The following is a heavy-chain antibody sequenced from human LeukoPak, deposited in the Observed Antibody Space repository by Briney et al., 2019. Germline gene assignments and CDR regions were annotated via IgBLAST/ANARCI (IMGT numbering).Heavy chain of an antibody. CDR1: GGSTSGGNYY. J-gene: IGHJ3*02. Sequence: SETLSLTCIVSGGSTSGGNYYWGWIRQPPGKGLEWIGYIYYTGSTSYNPSLKSRVTISMDTSKNQFSLKLSSVTAADSAVYYCARSDYSGSGTYTEFDAFDIWGQGPMVTVSS. V-gene: IGHV4-61*01. CDR3: ARSDYSGSGTYTEFDAFDI. CDR2: IYYTGST. D-gene: IGHD3-10*01.